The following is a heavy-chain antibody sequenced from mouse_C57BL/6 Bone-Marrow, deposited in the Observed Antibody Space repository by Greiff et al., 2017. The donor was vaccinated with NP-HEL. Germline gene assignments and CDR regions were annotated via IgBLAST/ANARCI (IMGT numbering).Heavy chain of an antibody. CDR1: GFTFSSYA. D-gene: IGHD1-1*02. V-gene: IGHV5-4*01. CDR2: ISDGGSYT. Sequence: DVMLVESGGGLVKPGGSLKLSCAASGFTFSSYAMSWVRQTPEKRLEWVATISDGGSYTYYPDNVKGRFTISRDNAKNNLYLQMSHLKSEDTAMYYCAREEYGAWFAYWGQGTLVTVSA. J-gene: IGHJ3*01. CDR3: AREEYGAWFAY.